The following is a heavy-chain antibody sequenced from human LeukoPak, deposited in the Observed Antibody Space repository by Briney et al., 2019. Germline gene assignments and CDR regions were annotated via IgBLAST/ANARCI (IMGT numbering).Heavy chain of an antibody. CDR2: ISGGGETT. CDR3: AKQLTAGGYYFDY. Sequence: PGGSLRLSCAASGFTFSSYAMSWVRQAPGEGLEWVSGISGGGETTYYADSVKGRFIISRDNSKNTLYLQMNSLRAEDTAVYYCAKQLTAGGYYFDYWGRGTLVTVSS. V-gene: IGHV3-23*01. J-gene: IGHJ4*02. CDR1: GFTFSSYA. D-gene: IGHD6-13*01.